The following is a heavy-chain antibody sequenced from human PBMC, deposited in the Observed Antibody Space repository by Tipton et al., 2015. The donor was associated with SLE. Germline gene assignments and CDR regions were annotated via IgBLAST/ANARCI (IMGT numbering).Heavy chain of an antibody. D-gene: IGHD2-15*01. CDR2: IYYSGST. Sequence: LRLSCTVSGGSISSYYWSWIRQPPGRGLEWIGYIYYSGSTNYNPSLKSRVTISVDTSKNQFSLKLSSVTAADTAVYYCARAAPACSGGSCYLWFDPWGQGTLVTVSS. V-gene: IGHV4-59*01. CDR3: ARAAPACSGGSCYLWFDP. J-gene: IGHJ5*02. CDR1: GGSISSYY.